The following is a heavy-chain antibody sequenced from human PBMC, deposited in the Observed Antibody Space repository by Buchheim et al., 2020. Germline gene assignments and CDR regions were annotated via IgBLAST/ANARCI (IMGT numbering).Heavy chain of an antibody. CDR2: IRGDGGAT. CDR3: VKNRSGYYPRNYYFYMHV. D-gene: IGHD3-3*01. V-gene: IGHV3-23*01. Sequence: EGQLLESGGGLVQPGGSLRLSCGASGFTFSNYAMTWVRQAPGKGLEWVSAIRGDGGATYYTDSVKGRFTISRDNSKSTVDLQINSVRREDTAVYYCVKNRSGYYPRNYYFYMHVWGTGTT. J-gene: IGHJ6*03. CDR1: GFTFSNYA.